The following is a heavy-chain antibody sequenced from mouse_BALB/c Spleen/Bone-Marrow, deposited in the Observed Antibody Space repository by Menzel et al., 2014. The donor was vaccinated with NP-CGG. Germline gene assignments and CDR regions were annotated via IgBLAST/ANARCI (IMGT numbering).Heavy chain of an antibody. CDR1: GYTFTSYW. Sequence: QVQLKESGAELVKPGASVKLYCKASGYTFTSYWMHWVKRRPGQGLEWIGEIDPSDSYTNYNQKFKGKATLTVDKSSSTAYMQLSSLTSEDSAVYYCARVGNGYDGYWYFDVWGAGTTVTVSS. D-gene: IGHD2-2*01. V-gene: IGHV1-69*02. CDR3: ARVGNGYDGYWYFDV. J-gene: IGHJ1*01. CDR2: IDPSDSYT.